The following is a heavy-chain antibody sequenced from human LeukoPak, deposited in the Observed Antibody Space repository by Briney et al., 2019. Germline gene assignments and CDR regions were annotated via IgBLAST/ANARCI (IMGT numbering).Heavy chain of an antibody. D-gene: IGHD3-22*01. CDR2: INPNSGGT. V-gene: IGHV1-2*06. Sequence: ASVKVSCKASGCTFTGYYMHWVRQAPGQGLEWMGRINPNSGGTNYAQKFQGRVTVTRDTSISTAYMELSRLRSDDTAVYYCAREPNYYDSIMVDYWGQGTLVTVSS. J-gene: IGHJ4*02. CDR1: GCTFTGYY. CDR3: AREPNYYDSIMVDY.